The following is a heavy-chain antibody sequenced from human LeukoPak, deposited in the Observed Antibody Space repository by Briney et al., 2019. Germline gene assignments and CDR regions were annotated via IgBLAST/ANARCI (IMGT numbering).Heavy chain of an antibody. CDR2: IYYSGST. Sequence: SETLSLTCTVSGGSISSSSYYWGWIRQPPGKGLEWIGSIYYSGSTYYNPSLKSRVTISVDTSKNQFSLKLSSVTAADTAVYYCARVSFPYCGGDCFGNWFDPWGQGTLVTVSS. V-gene: IGHV4-39*01. J-gene: IGHJ5*02. CDR1: GGSISSSSYY. D-gene: IGHD2-21*02. CDR3: ARVSFPYCGGDCFGNWFDP.